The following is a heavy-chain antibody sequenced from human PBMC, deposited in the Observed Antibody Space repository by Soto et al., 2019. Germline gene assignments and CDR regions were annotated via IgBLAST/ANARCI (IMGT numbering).Heavy chain of an antibody. CDR1: GFTFSSYA. CDR2: ISGSGGST. V-gene: IGHV3-23*01. D-gene: IGHD3-3*01. CDR3: AKDSRMGFVGVVIKGIKGMDV. J-gene: IGHJ6*02. Sequence: PGGSLRLSCAASGFTFSSYAMSWVRQAPGKGLEWVSAISGSGGSTYYADSVKGRFTISRDNSKNTLYLQMNSLRDEDTAVYYCAKDSRMGFVGVVIKGIKGMDVWGQANTVTIYS.